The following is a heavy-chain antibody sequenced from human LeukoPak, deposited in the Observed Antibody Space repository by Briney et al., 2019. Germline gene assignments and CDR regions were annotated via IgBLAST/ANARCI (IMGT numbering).Heavy chain of an antibody. CDR1: GFTFSSYA. CDR2: ISGSGGST. J-gene: IGHJ4*02. V-gene: IGHV3-23*01. Sequence: GGSLRLSFSASGFTFSSYAMIWLRQAPGKALEWGSAISGSGGSTYYADSVKGRFTISRDNSKNTLYLQMNSLRAEDTAVYYCAKGLRFLDYFDYWGQGTLVTVSS. D-gene: IGHD3-3*01. CDR3: AKGLRFLDYFDY.